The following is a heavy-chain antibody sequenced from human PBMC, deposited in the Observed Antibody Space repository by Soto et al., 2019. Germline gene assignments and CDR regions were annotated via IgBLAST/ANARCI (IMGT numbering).Heavy chain of an antibody. V-gene: IGHV3-30-3*01. CDR2: ISYDGSNK. Sequence: QVQLVESGGGVVQPGRSLRLSCAASGFTFSSYAMHWVRQAPGKGLEWVAVISYDGSNKYYADSVKGRFTISRDNSKNTLYLQMNSLGAEDTAVYYCARDQERGYSYGPRVDYWGQGTLVTVSS. J-gene: IGHJ4*02. D-gene: IGHD5-18*01. CDR3: ARDQERGYSYGPRVDY. CDR1: GFTFSSYA.